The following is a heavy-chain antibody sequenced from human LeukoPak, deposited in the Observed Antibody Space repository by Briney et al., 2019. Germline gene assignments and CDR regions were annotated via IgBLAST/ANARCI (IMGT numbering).Heavy chain of an antibody. V-gene: IGHV3-7*01. CDR1: GFTFSNAW. Sequence: GGSLRLSCAASGFTFSNAWMSWVRQAPGKGLEWVANIKQDGSEKYYVDSVKGRFTISRDNAKNSLYLQMNSLRAEDTAVYYCVRPRGIQLWARDAFDIWGQGTMVTVSS. J-gene: IGHJ3*02. D-gene: IGHD5-18*01. CDR2: IKQDGSEK. CDR3: VRPRGIQLWARDAFDI.